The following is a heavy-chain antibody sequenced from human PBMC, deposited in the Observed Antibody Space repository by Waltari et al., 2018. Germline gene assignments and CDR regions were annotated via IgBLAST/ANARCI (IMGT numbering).Heavy chain of an antibody. CDR3: ARDRGTTSRPEY. Sequence: EVQLVESGGGLVQPGGSLRLSCAASGFTFGTFWMHWVRQAPGEGLVGVSRINGDGSTTTYARSVKGRFTISRDNAENTRFLQMNSLRAEDTAVYYCARDRGTTSRPEYWGQGTLVTVSS. J-gene: IGHJ4*02. CDR1: GFTFGTFW. D-gene: IGHD1-1*01. V-gene: IGHV3-74*03. CDR2: INGDGSTT.